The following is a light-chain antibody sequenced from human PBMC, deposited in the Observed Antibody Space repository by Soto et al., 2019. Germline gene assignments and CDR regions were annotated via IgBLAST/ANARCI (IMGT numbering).Light chain of an antibody. CDR1: QGISKY. V-gene: IGKV1-27*01. CDR3: QKYNSAPWT. Sequence: DMQMTQSPSSPSTSVGDRVTITCRASQGISKYLAWYQQKPGKVPKLLIYAASTLQSGVPSRFSGSGSGTDFTLTISSLQPEDVATYYCQKYNSAPWTFGQGTKVEIK. CDR2: AAS. J-gene: IGKJ1*01.